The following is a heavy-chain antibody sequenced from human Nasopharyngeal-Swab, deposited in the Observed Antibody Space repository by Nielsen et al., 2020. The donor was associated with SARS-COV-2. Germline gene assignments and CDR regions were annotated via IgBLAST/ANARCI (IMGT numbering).Heavy chain of an antibody. D-gene: IGHD4-23*01. CDR3: ARDLGGFGGY. V-gene: IGHV3-74*01. Sequence: GESLKISCAASGFSFSTFWMHWVRQVPGEGLVWVSRINTDGRRTNYAESVKGRFTISRDNVKNMLYLQMNNLRPEDTAVYYCARDLGGFGGYWGQGTLVTVSS. J-gene: IGHJ4*02. CDR1: GFSFSTFW. CDR2: INTDGRRT.